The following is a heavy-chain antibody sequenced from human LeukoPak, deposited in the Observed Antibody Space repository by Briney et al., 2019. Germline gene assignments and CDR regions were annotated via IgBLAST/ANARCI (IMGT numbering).Heavy chain of an antibody. V-gene: IGHV4-59*08. CDR2: YYYSGNT. Sequence: SETLSLTCTVSGVSISNYYWSWIRQPPGKGLEWIGYYYYSGNTNYNPSLKSRVTISADTSKNQFSLRLFSVTASDTAVCYCATTFSGYVSSWPEYFQHWGQGSLVTFSS. J-gene: IGHJ1*01. CDR1: GVSISNYY. D-gene: IGHD6-13*01. CDR3: ATTFSGYVSSWPEYFQH.